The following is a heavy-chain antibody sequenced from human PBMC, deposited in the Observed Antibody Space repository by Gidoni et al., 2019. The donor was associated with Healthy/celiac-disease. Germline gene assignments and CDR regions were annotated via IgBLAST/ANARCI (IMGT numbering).Heavy chain of an antibody. CDR3: ARDPDCSSTSCGLGYYYGMDV. CDR1: GFTFSSYA. D-gene: IGHD2-2*01. V-gene: IGHV3-30-3*01. J-gene: IGHJ6*02. Sequence: QVQLVESGGGVVQPGRSLRLSCAASGFTFSSYAMNWVRQAPRKGLELVAVRSYDGSNKYYADSVKGRFTISRDNSKNTLYLQMNSLRAEDTAVYYCARDPDCSSTSCGLGYYYGMDVWGQGTTVTVSS. CDR2: RSYDGSNK.